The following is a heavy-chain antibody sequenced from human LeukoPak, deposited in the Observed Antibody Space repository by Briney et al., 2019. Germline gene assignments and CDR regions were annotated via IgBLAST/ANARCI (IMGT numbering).Heavy chain of an antibody. CDR1: GFTFDDYA. CDR2: ISWNSGSI. D-gene: IGHD3-10*01. V-gene: IGHV3-9*01. J-gene: IGHJ4*02. CDR3: FREGGD. Sequence: GRSLRLSCAASGFTFDDYAMHWVRQAPGKGLEWVSGISWNSGSIGYADSVKGRFTISRDNAKNTLYLQMNSLRAEDTAIYYCFREGGDWGQGTLVTVSS.